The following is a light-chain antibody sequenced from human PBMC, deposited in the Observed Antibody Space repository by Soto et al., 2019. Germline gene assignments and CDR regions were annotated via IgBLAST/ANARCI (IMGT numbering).Light chain of an antibody. J-gene: IGKJ5*01. CDR2: DAS. Sequence: DIQMTQSPCSLSSSLGDRVTITCQASQDINNYVNWYQQKPGKAPKLLIFDASTLKTGVPSRFSGSGSGTDFSFSISSLHTEDIATYYCQQSNDLVSFGQGTRLEIK. CDR1: QDINNY. V-gene: IGKV1-33*01. CDR3: QQSNDLVS.